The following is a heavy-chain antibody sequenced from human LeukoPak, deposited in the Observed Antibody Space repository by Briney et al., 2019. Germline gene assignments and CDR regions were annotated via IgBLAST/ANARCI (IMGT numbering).Heavy chain of an antibody. D-gene: IGHD3-22*01. Sequence: SETLSLTCAVYGGSFSGYYWSWIRQPPGKGLEWIGEINHSGSTNYNPSLKSRVTISVDASKDQFSLKLSSVTAADTAVYYCARVYDSSGGGDYWGQGTLVTVSS. J-gene: IGHJ4*02. CDR2: INHSGST. CDR1: GGSFSGYY. V-gene: IGHV4-34*01. CDR3: ARVYDSSGGGDY.